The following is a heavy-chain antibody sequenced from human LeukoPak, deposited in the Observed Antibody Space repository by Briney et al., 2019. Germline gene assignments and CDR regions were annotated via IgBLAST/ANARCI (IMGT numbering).Heavy chain of an antibody. V-gene: IGHV4-4*07. D-gene: IGHD6-19*01. Sequence: PSETLSLTCTVSGGSISSYYWSWIRQPAGKGLEWIGRIYTSGSTNYNPSLKSRVTMSVDTSKNQFSLKLSSVTAADTAVYYCARFSSGRYRDSYWYLDLWGRGTLVTVSS. CDR1: GGSISSYY. CDR3: ARFSSGRYRDSYWYLDL. CDR2: IYTSGST. J-gene: IGHJ2*01.